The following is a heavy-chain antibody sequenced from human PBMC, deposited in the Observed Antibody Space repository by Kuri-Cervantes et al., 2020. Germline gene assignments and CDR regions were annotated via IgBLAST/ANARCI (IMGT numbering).Heavy chain of an antibody. J-gene: IGHJ1*01. Sequence: SQTLSLTCAVYGGSFSGYYWSWIRQPPGKGLEWIGEINHSGTTNYNPSLKSRVTISVDTSKNQFSLKLSSVTAADTAVYYCARLAAAGYFQHWGQGTLVTVS. D-gene: IGHD6-13*01. CDR3: ARLAAAGYFQH. CDR1: GGSFSGYY. CDR2: INHSGTT. V-gene: IGHV4-34*01.